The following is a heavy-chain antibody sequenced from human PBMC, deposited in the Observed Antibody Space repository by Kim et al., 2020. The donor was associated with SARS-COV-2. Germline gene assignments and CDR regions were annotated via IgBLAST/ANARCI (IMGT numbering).Heavy chain of an antibody. Sequence: GGSLRLSCAASGFTFSNYGMHWVRQAPGKGLEWMAVISYDGRNKYYADSVKGRFTISRDNSKNTLYVQMNSLRAEDTAVYYCAKVRGSYSDFSFFDYWGQGSLVTVSS. V-gene: IGHV3-30*18. D-gene: IGHD1-26*01. J-gene: IGHJ4*02. CDR1: GFTFSNYG. CDR2: ISYDGRNK. CDR3: AKVRGSYSDFSFFDY.